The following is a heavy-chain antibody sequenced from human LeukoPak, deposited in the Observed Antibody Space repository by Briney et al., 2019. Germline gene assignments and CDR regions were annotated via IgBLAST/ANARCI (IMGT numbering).Heavy chain of an antibody. CDR3: ARESRERGYSYGFVDY. V-gene: IGHV3-48*02. D-gene: IGHD5-18*01. CDR2: ISSSSSTI. CDR1: GFTFSSYS. J-gene: IGHJ4*02. Sequence: GGSLRLSCTASGFTFSSYSMNWVRQAPGKGLEWVSYISSSSSTIYYADSVKGRFTISRDNAKNSLYLQMNSLRDEDTAVYYCARESRERGYSYGFVDYWGQGTLVTVSS.